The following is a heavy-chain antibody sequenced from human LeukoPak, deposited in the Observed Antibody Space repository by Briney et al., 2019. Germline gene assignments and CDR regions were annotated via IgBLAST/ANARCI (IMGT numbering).Heavy chain of an antibody. CDR3: ARQPLGIAAAGTDY. D-gene: IGHD6-13*01. CDR1: GGSISSYY. CDR2: IYYSGST. V-gene: IGHV4-59*05. Sequence: PSETLSLTCTVSGGSISSYYWSWIRQPPGKGLEWIGSIYYSGSTYYNPSLKSRVTISVDTSKNQFSLKLSSVTAADTAVYYCARQPLGIAAAGTDYWGQGTLVTVSS. J-gene: IGHJ4*02.